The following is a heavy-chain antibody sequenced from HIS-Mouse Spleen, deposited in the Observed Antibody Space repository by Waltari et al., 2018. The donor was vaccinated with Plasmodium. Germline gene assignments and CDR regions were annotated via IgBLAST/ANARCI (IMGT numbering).Heavy chain of an antibody. CDR2: INHSGST. CDR1: GGSFSGYY. CDR3: ARGPTTVTTFNDAFDI. V-gene: IGHV4-34*01. J-gene: IGHJ3*02. D-gene: IGHD4-17*01. Sequence: QVQLQQWGAGLLKPSETLSLTCAVDGGSFSGYYWSWTRQPPGKGLEWIGEINHSGSTNYNPSLKSRVTISVDTSKNQFSLKLSSVTAADTAVYYCARGPTTVTTFNDAFDIWGQGTMVTVSS.